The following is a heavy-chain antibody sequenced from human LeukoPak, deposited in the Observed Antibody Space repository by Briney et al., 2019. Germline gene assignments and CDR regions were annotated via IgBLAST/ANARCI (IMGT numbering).Heavy chain of an antibody. D-gene: IGHD3-10*01. J-gene: IGHJ6*02. V-gene: IGHV3-73*01. CDR3: TSTITYGPGRRPYGMDV. Sequence: GGSLRLSCAASGFTFSGSAMHGVRQASGKGLEWVGRIRSKANSYATAYAASVKGRFTISRDDSKNTAYLQMNSLKTEDTAVYYCTSTITYGPGRRPYGMDVWGQGTTVTVSS. CDR2: IRSKANSYAT. CDR1: GFTFSGSA.